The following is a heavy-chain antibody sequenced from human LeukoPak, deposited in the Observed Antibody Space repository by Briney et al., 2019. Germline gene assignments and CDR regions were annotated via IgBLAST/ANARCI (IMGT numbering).Heavy chain of an antibody. CDR2: INPNSGGT. J-gene: IGHJ4*02. CDR3: ARVPNYDFWSGPIYYFDY. CDR1: GYTFTGYY. V-gene: IGHV1-2*02. Sequence: ASVKVSCKASGYTFTGYYMHWVRQAPEQGLEWMGWINPNSGGTNYAQKFQGRVTMTRDTSISTAYMELSRLRSDDTAVYYCARVPNYDFWSGPIYYFDYWGQGTLVTVSS. D-gene: IGHD3-3*01.